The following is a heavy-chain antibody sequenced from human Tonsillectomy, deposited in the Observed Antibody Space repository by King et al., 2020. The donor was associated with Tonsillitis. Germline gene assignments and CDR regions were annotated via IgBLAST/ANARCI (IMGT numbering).Heavy chain of an antibody. D-gene: IGHD4-17*01. V-gene: IGHV3-23*04. CDR3: AKDGADGDHFDF. CDR2: ISDSGDAT. CDR1: GFTFSNYG. J-gene: IGHJ4*02. Sequence: VQLVESGGGLIQPGESLRLSCAASGFTFSNYGMNWVRQAAGKGLEWISSISDSGDATYYRDSVKGRFTISRDNSRNTLYLQMKSQKGDDTAVYYWAKDGADGDHFDFWGQGTLVTVSS.